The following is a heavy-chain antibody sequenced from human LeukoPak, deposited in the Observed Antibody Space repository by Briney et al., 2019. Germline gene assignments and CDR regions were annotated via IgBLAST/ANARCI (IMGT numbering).Heavy chain of an antibody. CDR1: GGSISSYY. Sequence: SETLSLTCTVSGGSISSYYWSWIRQPPGKGLEWIGYIYYSGSTNYNPSLKSRVTISVDTSKNQFSLKLSSVTAADTAVYYCARELSREDPYSSSRRKYNWFDPWGQGTLVTVSS. V-gene: IGHV4-59*01. J-gene: IGHJ5*02. CDR2: IYYSGST. D-gene: IGHD6-13*01. CDR3: ARELSREDPYSSSRRKYNWFDP.